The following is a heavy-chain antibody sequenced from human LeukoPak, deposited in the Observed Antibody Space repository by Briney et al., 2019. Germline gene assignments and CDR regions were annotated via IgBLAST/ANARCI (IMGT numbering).Heavy chain of an antibody. Sequence: SGTLSLTCAVSSGSISSSNWWSWVRQPPGKGLEWIGEIYHSGSTNYNPSLKSRVTISVDKSKNQFSLKLSSVTAADTAVYYCARGGATVTTRYWYFDLWGRGTLVTVSS. J-gene: IGHJ2*01. CDR1: SGSISSSNW. D-gene: IGHD4-17*01. CDR3: ARGGATVTTRYWYFDL. CDR2: IYHSGST. V-gene: IGHV4-4*02.